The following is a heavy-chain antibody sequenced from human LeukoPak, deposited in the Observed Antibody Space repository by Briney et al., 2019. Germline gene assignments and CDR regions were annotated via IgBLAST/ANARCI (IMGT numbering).Heavy chain of an antibody. V-gene: IGHV3-7*01. Sequence: GGSLRLSCAASGFTFSTYCMTWLRQTPGKGLEWVANIKPDGDEKYYVDSVKGRFTISRDNAKNSLYLQMNSLRAEDTAVYYCARDLELITIFGVVISRFDPWGQGTLVTVSS. J-gene: IGHJ5*02. CDR2: IKPDGDEK. CDR1: GFTFSTYC. CDR3: ARDLELITIFGVVISRFDP. D-gene: IGHD3-3*01.